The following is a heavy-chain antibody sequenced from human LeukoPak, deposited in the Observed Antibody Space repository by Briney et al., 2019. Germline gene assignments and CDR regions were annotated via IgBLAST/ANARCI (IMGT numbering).Heavy chain of an antibody. J-gene: IGHJ5*02. CDR2: TYYRSKWYN. D-gene: IGHD3-10*01. V-gene: IGHV6-1*01. Sequence: SQTLSLTCAISGDSVSSNSAAWSWIRQSPSRGLEWLGRTYYRSKWYNHYAVSVKSRITINPDTSKNQFSLQLISVTPEDTAVYYCARAEYYYGSGSYNWFDPWGQGTLVTVSS. CDR3: ARAEYYYGSGSYNWFDP. CDR1: GDSVSSNSAA.